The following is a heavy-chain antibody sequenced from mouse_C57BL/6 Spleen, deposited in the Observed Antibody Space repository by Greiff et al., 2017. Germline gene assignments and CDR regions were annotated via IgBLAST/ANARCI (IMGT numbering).Heavy chain of an antibody. J-gene: IGHJ4*01. V-gene: IGHV1-82*01. CDR3: ARRGLQGYAMDY. D-gene: IGHD2-4*01. Sequence: QVQLQQSGPELVKPGASVKISCKASGYAFSSSWMNWVKPRPGKGLEWIGRIYPGDGDTTYNGKFKGKATLTAAKSSSTAYMQLSSLTSEDSAVYFCARRGLQGYAMDYWGQGTSVTVSS. CDR1: GYAFSSSW. CDR2: IYPGDGDT.